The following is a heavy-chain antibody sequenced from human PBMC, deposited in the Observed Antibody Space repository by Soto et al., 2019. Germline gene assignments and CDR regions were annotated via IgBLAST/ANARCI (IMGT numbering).Heavy chain of an antibody. CDR1: GGTFSSYA. V-gene: IGHV1-69*13. J-gene: IGHJ6*02. D-gene: IGHD6-13*01. CDR2: IIPIFGTA. Sequence: SSVKDSCKSSGGTFSSYAISWVRQAPGQGLEWMGGIIPIFGTANYAQKFQGRVTITADESTSTAYMELSSLRSEDTAVYYCARGIAAAGTYYYYGMDVWGQVATLPVSS. CDR3: ARGIAAAGTYYYYGMDV.